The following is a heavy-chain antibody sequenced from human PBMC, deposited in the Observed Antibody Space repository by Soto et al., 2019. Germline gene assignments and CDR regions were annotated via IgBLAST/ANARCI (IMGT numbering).Heavy chain of an antibody. J-gene: IGHJ3*02. Sequence: TRCVRCSGSAGSMSRGGNYWSRLRQDPGKGLDWIGYIYYSGSTYYNPSLKSRVTISVDTSKNQFSLKLSSVTAADTAVYYCARERPPSYGGDAFDIWGQGTMVT. V-gene: IGHV4-31*03. CDR2: IYYSGST. CDR3: ARERPPSYGGDAFDI. CDR1: AGSMSRGGNY. D-gene: IGHD3-10*01.